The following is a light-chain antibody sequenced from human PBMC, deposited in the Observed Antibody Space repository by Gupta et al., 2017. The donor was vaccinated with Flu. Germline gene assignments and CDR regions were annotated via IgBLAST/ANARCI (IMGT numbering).Light chain of an antibody. Sequence: QSVLTQPSSVSGAPGPRVAISCTGTSSNIGTIYAVNWFQQLPGTAPKLLIYGTSYRPSGVPDRFSGSRSGTSASLAITGLQAEDEGDYYCQSYDSSLRNCVFGGGTKLTVL. CDR3: QSYDSSLRNCV. CDR1: SSNIGTIYA. CDR2: GTS. J-gene: IGLJ3*02. V-gene: IGLV1-40*01.